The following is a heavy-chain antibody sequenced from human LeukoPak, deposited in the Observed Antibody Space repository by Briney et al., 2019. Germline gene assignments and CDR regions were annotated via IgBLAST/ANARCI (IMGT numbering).Heavy chain of an antibody. V-gene: IGHV3-23*01. CDR2: ISGSGGST. D-gene: IGHD3-22*01. CDR3: GKVDRTHYDTSGHDFDY. Sequence: PGGSLRLSCAASGFTFSSYAMSWVRQAPGKGLEWVSAISGSGGSTYYADSVKGRFTISRDNSKNTVYLQMNSLRAEDTAVYYCGKVDRTHYDTSGHDFDYWGQGTLVTVSS. J-gene: IGHJ4*02. CDR1: GFTFSSYA.